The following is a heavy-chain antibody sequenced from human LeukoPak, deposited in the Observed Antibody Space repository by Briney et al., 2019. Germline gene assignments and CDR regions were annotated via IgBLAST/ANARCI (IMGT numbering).Heavy chain of an antibody. CDR1: GFTFSSYW. V-gene: IGHV3-7*03. CDR2: IKQDGSEQ. Sequence: GGSLRLSCAASGFTFSSYWMTWVRQAPGKGLEWVANIKQDGSEQNCVDSVKGRFTISRDNVKNSLYLQMNSLRAEDTAVYYCARGWSKFDYWGQGTLVTVSS. J-gene: IGHJ4*02. CDR3: ARGWSKFDY. D-gene: IGHD2-8*02.